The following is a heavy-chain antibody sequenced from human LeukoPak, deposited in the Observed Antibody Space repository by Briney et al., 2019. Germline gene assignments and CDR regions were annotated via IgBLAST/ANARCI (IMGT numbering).Heavy chain of an antibody. CDR2: MNPNSGNT. CDR3: ARASAGGPYSSSWYFYYYYYYMDV. J-gene: IGHJ6*03. Sequence: ASVKVSCKASGYTFASYDINWVRQAPGQGLEWMGWMNPNSGNTGYAQKFQGRVTMTRNNSISTAYMELSSLRSEDTAVYYCARASAGGPYSSSWYFYYYYYYMDVWGKGTTVTISS. CDR1: GYTFASYD. V-gene: IGHV1-8*01. D-gene: IGHD6-13*01.